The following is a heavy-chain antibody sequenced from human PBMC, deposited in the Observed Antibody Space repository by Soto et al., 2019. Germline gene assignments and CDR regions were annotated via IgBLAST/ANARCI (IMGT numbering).Heavy chain of an antibody. J-gene: IGHJ4*02. CDR3: ARGAYCTNGVCRGPRFDYFDY. CDR1: GYTFTSYY. Sequence: QVQLVQSGAEVKKPGASVKVSCKASGYTFTSYYMHWVRQAPGQGLEWMGIINPSGGSTSYAQKFQGRVTMTRGTSTSTVYMELSSLRSEDTAVYYCARGAYCTNGVCRGPRFDYFDYWGQGTLVTVSS. V-gene: IGHV1-46*03. D-gene: IGHD2-8*01. CDR2: INPSGGST.